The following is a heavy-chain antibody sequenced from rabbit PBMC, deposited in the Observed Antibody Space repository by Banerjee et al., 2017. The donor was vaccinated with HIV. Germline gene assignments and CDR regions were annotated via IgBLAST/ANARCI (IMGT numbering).Heavy chain of an antibody. CDR3: ARGSTGYYPDWLDL. Sequence: EESGGGLVKPGASLTLTCKASGFDFSSNAMCWVRQAPGKGPEWIACIYNGDGSTYYATWVNGRFTISRSTSLNTVTLQMTNLTAADTATYFCARGSTGYYPDWLDLWGQGTLVTVS. J-gene: IGHJ5*01. V-gene: IGHV1S47*01. CDR2: IYNGDGST. D-gene: IGHD1-1*01. CDR1: GFDFSSNA.